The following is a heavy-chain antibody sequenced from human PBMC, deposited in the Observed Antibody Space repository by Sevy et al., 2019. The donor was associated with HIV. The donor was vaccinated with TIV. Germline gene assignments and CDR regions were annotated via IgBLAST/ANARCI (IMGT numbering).Heavy chain of an antibody. D-gene: IGHD6-13*01. CDR3: ARGGGIAQHYYYYYMDV. J-gene: IGHJ6*03. CDR2: IIPIFGTA. Sequence: ASVKVSCKASGGTFSSYAISWVRQAPGQGLEWMGGIIPIFGTANYAQKFQGRVTITADESTSPVYMELSSLRSEDTAVYYCARGGGIAQHYYYYYMDVWGKGTTVTVSS. CDR1: GGTFSSYA. V-gene: IGHV1-69*13.